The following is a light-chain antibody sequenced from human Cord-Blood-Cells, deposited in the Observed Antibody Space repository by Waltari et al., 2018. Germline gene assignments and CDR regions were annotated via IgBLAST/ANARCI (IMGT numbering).Light chain of an antibody. CDR3: SSYAGSNNLV. V-gene: IGLV2-8*01. J-gene: IGLJ3*02. CDR1: SSVVGGYNY. CDR2: EVI. Sequence: QSALTQPPSASGSPGQSVTISCTGTSSVVGGYNYVSWYQQHPGKAPTLMIYEVIKRPSGVPDRFSGSKSGNTASLTVSGLQAEDEADYYCSSYAGSNNLVFGGGTKLTVL.